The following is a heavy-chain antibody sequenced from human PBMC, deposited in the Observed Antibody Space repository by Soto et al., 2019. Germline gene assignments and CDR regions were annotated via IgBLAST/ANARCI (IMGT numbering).Heavy chain of an antibody. CDR1: EFTFTNYA. J-gene: IGHJ4*02. D-gene: IGHD4-4*01. Sequence: EVQLLESGGGLVQPGGSLRLSCAASEFTFTNYAMTWVRQAPGKGLEWVSISSGSGSGGSTNYADSVKGRFTISRDNSKNTLYLQMNSLRVEDTAVYYCAKDRDDYRNYVFDYWGQGTLVTVSS. V-gene: IGHV3-23*01. CDR3: AKDRDDYRNYVFDY. CDR2: SSGSGSGGST.